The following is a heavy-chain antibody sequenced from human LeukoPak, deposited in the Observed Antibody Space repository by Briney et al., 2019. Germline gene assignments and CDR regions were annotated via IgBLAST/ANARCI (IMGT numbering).Heavy chain of an antibody. J-gene: IGHJ4*02. Sequence: SETLSLTCAVSGGSISSGGYSWSWIRQPPGKGLEWIGYIYHGGSTYYNPSLKSRVTISVDRSKNQFSLKLSSVTAADTAVYYCARVGLAAAYDYWGQGTLVTVSS. CDR3: ARVGLAAAYDY. CDR1: GGSISSGGYS. D-gene: IGHD6-13*01. CDR2: IYHGGST. V-gene: IGHV4-30-2*01.